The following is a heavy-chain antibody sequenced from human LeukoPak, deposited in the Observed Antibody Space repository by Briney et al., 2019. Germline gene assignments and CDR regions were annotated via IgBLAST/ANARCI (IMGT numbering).Heavy chain of an antibody. V-gene: IGHV3-23*01. D-gene: IGHD6-19*01. CDR2: IFGSGGST. J-gene: IGHJ4*02. Sequence: GGSLRLSCAASGFTFSSYAMYWVRQAPGKGLEWVSGIFGSGGSTHYADSVKGRFTISRDNSKNSVYLQMNSLRAEDTAVYYCAKTTTGYSSGRYPGWPVDYWGQGTLVTVSS. CDR3: AKTTTGYSSGRYPGWPVDY. CDR1: GFTFSSYA.